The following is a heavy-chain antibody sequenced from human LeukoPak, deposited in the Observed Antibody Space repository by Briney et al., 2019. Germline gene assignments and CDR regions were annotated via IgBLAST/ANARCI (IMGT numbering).Heavy chain of an antibody. V-gene: IGHV3-7*01. CDR2: IKQDGSEK. J-gene: IGHJ4*02. CDR3: ARDLFQRGYYDSSDY. D-gene: IGHD3-22*01. Sequence: GGSLRLSCAASGFTFSSYWMSWVRQAPGKGLEWVANIKQDGSEKYYVDSVKGRFTISRDNAKNSLYLQMNSLRAEDTAVYYCARDLFQRGYYDSSDYWGQGTLVTVSS. CDR1: GFTFSSYW.